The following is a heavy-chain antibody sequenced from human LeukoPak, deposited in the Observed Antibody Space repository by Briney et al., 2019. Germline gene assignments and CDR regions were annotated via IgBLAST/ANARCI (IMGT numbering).Heavy chain of an antibody. D-gene: IGHD2-21*01. Sequence: TSVKVSCKPAGYTFINHAIHWVRQAPGQRLRWMGWMNIGSGNTKYSQNLQGRITITRDTSATTANMDLSSLRSEDTAMYYCARRLGRSFDYWGQGTLVTVSS. V-gene: IGHV1-3*04. J-gene: IGHJ4*02. CDR2: MNIGSGNT. CDR3: ARRLGRSFDY. CDR1: GYTFINHA.